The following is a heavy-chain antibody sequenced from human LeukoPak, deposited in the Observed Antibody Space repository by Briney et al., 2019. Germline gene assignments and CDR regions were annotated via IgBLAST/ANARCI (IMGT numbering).Heavy chain of an antibody. CDR2: IHISGNT. V-gene: IGHV4-61*09. J-gene: IGHJ5*02. Sequence: SETLSLTCNVSGGSISSGSYCWSWIRQPAGKGLEWIGHIHISGNTNYNPSLKSRVTISVDTSKNQFSLKLISVTAADTAVYYCAREDYGSGIGGSDWFDPWGQGTLVTVSS. D-gene: IGHD3-10*01. CDR1: GGSISSGSYC. CDR3: AREDYGSGIGGSDWFDP.